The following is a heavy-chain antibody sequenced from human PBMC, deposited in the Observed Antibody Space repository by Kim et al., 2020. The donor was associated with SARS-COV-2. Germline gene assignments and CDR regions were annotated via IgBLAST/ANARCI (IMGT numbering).Heavy chain of an antibody. J-gene: IGHJ6*03. Sequence: GSLRLSCAASGFTFSSYGMHWVRQAPGKGLEWVAVIWYDGSNKYYADSVKGRFTISRDNSKNTLYLQMNSLRAEDTAVYYCARNHPGYCSSTSCYYYYYMDVCGKGTTVTVSS. V-gene: IGHV3-33*01. CDR1: GFTFSSYG. CDR2: IWYDGSNK. CDR3: ARNHPGYCSSTSCYYYYYMDV. D-gene: IGHD2-2*01.